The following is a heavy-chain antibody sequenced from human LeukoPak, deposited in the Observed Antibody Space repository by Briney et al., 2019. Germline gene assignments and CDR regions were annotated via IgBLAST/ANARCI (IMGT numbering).Heavy chain of an antibody. D-gene: IGHD1-26*01. V-gene: IGHV4-39*07. Sequence: SETLSLTCTVSGGSISSSSYYWGWIRQPPGKGLEWIGSIYYSGCTYYNPSLKSRVTISVDTSKNQFSLKLSSVTAADTAVYYCARDEIVGATIDYWGQGTLVTLSS. CDR2: IYYSGCT. CDR3: ARDEIVGATIDY. J-gene: IGHJ4*02. CDR1: GGSISSSSYY.